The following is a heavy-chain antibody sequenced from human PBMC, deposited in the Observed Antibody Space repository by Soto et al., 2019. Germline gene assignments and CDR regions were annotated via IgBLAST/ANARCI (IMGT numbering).Heavy chain of an antibody. CDR3: AKDFKISGGHYGSLNYYYGMDV. D-gene: IGHD3-10*01. CDR2: IYRDGTT. Sequence: EEQLVESGGDFIQPGGSLRLSCAASGFSVSDTYMGWVRQGPGQGLEWVSVIYRDGTTYDTDSLKGRITVSRDNAKNTVYLQMSSLRDEDTAVYYCAKDFKISGGHYGSLNYYYGMDVWGQGTTVTVSS. CDR1: GFSVSDTY. V-gene: IGHV3-53*01. J-gene: IGHJ6*02.